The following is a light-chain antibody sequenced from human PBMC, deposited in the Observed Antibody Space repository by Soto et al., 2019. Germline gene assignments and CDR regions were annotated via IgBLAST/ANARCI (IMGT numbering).Light chain of an antibody. CDR1: QSVSSN. CDR2: GAS. CDR3: QQYNNWWT. J-gene: IGKJ1*01. V-gene: IGKV3-15*01. Sequence: EIVMTQSPATLSVSAGQRATLSCRASQSVSSNLAWYQQKPCQAPRLLIYGASTRATGIPARFSGSGSGTEFTLTISSLQSEDFAVYYCQQYNNWWTFGQGTKVDI.